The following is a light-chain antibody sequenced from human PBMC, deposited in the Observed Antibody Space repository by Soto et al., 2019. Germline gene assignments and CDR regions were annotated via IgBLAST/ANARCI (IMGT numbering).Light chain of an antibody. CDR2: GAS. J-gene: IGKJ2*01. Sequence: EILLTQSPGTLSLSPGAGSTLSSRASQTVGSSILGWDQQKPGQAPRLIMYGASNRATGIPDRFTGRGAGTDFTLTISRLDPEDFAVYYCHHSGGSQYTFGQGTKIEI. CDR3: HHSGGSQYT. V-gene: IGKV3-20*01. CDR1: QTVGSSI.